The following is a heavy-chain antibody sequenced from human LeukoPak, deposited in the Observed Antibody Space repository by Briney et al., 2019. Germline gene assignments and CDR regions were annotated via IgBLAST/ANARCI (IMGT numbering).Heavy chain of an antibody. CDR1: GFTFSSYA. V-gene: IGHV3-23*01. J-gene: IGHJ6*02. D-gene: IGHD2-2*01. Sequence: GGSLRLSCAGSGFTFSSYAMTWVRQAPGKGLEWVSGISGGGGSTYYADSVKGRFTISRDNSKNTLYLQMNSLRAEDTAVYYCARDWGCTDTRCYLGMDVWGQGTTVTVSS. CDR3: ARDWGCTDTRCYLGMDV. CDR2: ISGGGGST.